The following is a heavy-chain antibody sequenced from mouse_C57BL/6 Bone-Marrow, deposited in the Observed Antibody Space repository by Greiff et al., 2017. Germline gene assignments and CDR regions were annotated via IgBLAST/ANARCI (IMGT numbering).Heavy chain of an antibody. CDR3: ARLYCGNFHWYFDV. Sequence: QVQLQQSGSELRSPGSSVKLSCKDFDSEVFPIAYMSWVRQKPGHGFEWIGGILPSIGRTIYGEKFEDKATLDADTLSNTAYLELNSLTSEDSAIYYCARLYCGNFHWYFDVWGTGTTVTVSS. D-gene: IGHD2-1*01. J-gene: IGHJ1*03. CDR2: ILPSIGRT. V-gene: IGHV15-2*01. CDR1: DSEVFPIAY.